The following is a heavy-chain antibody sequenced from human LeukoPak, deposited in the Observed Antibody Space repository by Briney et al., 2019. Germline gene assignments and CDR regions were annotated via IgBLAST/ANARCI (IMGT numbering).Heavy chain of an antibody. CDR2: ISGSGSTT. V-gene: IGHV3-23*01. D-gene: IGHD4-23*01. J-gene: IGHJ4*02. CDR1: GFTFSNYA. Sequence: GGSLRLSCAASGFTFSNYAMTWVRQAPRAGLEWVSDISGSGSTTYYADPVKGRFTISRDNSKNTLYLQVDSLRAEDTALYYCAKHGRFTGGNSEIDYWGRGILVTVS. CDR3: AKHGRFTGGNSEIDY.